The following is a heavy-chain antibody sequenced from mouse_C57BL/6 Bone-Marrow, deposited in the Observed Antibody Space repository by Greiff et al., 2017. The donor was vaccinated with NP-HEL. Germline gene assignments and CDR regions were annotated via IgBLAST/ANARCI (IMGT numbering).Heavy chain of an antibody. Sequence: QVHVKQPGAELVKPGASVKLSCKASGYTFTSYWMHWVKQRPGRGLEWIGRIDPNSGGTKYNEKFKSKATLTVDKPSSTAYMQLSSLTSEDSAVYYCAREVWLRRRYYFDYWGQGTTLTVSS. J-gene: IGHJ2*01. CDR3: AREVWLRRRYYFDY. D-gene: IGHD2-2*01. CDR2: IDPNSGGT. V-gene: IGHV1-72*01. CDR1: GYTFTSYW.